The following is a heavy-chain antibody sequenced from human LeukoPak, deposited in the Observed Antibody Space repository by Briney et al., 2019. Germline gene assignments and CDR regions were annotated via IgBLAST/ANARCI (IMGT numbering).Heavy chain of an antibody. CDR3: ARSTYYYDSSGYYWIYYFDY. D-gene: IGHD3-22*01. V-gene: IGHV4-34*01. J-gene: IGHJ4*02. CDR1: GGSFSGYY. Sequence: PSETLSLTCAVYGGSFSGYYWSWIRQPPGKGPEWIGEINHSGSTNYNPSLKSRVTISVDTSKNQFSLKLSSVTAADTAVYYCARSTYYYDSSGYYWIYYFDYWGQGTLVTVSS. CDR2: INHSGST.